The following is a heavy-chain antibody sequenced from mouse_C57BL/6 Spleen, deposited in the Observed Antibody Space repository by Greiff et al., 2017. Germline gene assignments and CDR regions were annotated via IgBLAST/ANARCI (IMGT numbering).Heavy chain of an antibody. CDR1: GFTFSSYA. CDR3: AREDYGSSYGFAY. J-gene: IGHJ3*01. CDR2: ISDGGSYT. Sequence: EVKLVESGGGLVKPGGSLKLSCAASGFTFSSYAMSWVRQTPEKRLEWVATISDGGSYTYYPDNVKGRFTISRDNAKNNLYLQMSHLKSEDTAMYDCAREDYGSSYGFAYWGQGTLVTVSA. D-gene: IGHD1-1*01. V-gene: IGHV5-4*01.